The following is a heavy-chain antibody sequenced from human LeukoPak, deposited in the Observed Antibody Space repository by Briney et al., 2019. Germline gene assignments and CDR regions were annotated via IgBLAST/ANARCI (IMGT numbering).Heavy chain of an antibody. CDR2: MNPNSGNT. CDR1: GYTFTCYD. J-gene: IGHJ6*02. D-gene: IGHD2-15*01. V-gene: IGHV1-8*01. Sequence: RASVKFSCKASGYTFTCYDINWVRQATGQGVECMGWMNPNSGNTGYAQKFQGRVTMTRNTSISTAYMELRCLRSGDTAVYYCASKQEVVVAARSDYGMDVWGQGTTVTVSS. CDR3: ASKQEVVVAARSDYGMDV.